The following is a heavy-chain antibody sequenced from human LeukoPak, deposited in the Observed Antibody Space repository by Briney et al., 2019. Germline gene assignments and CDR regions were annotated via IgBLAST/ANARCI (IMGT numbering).Heavy chain of an antibody. CDR3: ARDPFAWDTYYYDSSGSPGDY. CDR2: INPNSGGT. CDR1: GYTFTGYY. V-gene: IGHV1-2*02. J-gene: IGHJ4*02. Sequence: ASVKVSCKASGYTFTGYYTHWVRQAPGQGLEWMGWINPNSGGTNYAQKFQGRVTMTRDTSISTAYMELSRLRSDDTAVYYCARDPFAWDTYYYDSSGSPGDYWGQGTLVTVSS. D-gene: IGHD3-22*01.